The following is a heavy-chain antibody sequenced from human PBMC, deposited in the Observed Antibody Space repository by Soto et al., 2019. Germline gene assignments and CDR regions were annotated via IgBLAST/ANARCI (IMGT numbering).Heavy chain of an antibody. V-gene: IGHV3-33*01. CDR3: ARELVLSGYCSSTSCYPLVNYYYYYGMDV. CDR1: GFTFRSSG. Sequence: VGSLRLSCAASGFTFRSSGMHWVRQAPGKGLEWVAVIWYDGSNKYYADSVKGRFTISRDNSKNTLYLQMNSLRAEDTAVYYCARELVLSGYCSSTSCYPLVNYYYYYGMDVWGQGTTVTVSS. J-gene: IGHJ6*02. D-gene: IGHD2-2*03. CDR2: IWYDGSNK.